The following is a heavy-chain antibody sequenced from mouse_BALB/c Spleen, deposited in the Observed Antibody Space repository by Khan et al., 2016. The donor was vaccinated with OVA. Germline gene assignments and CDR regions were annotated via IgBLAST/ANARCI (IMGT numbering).Heavy chain of an antibody. Sequence: EVQLQESGAEFVKPGASVKLSCTASGFNIKDTYMHWINQRPQQGLVWIGRIDPANGNVKYDPKFQDKATIAADASSNTAHLHHSSLTSEETAVYYCTGWSYNGLLAYWGQGTLVTVSA. CDR2: IDPANGNV. CDR3: TGWSYNGLLAY. V-gene: IGHV14-3*02. D-gene: IGHD2-10*01. CDR1: GFNIKDTY. J-gene: IGHJ3*01.